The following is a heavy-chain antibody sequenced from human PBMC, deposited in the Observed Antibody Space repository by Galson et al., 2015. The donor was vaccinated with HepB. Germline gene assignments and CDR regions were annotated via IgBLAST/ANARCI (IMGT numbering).Heavy chain of an antibody. D-gene: IGHD6-19*01. CDR3: ARSNSSGWYKYLQH. Sequence: SVKVSCKASGYTFTSYDINWVRQATGQGLEWMGWMNPNSGNTGYPQKFQGRVTMTRNTSINTAYMELGSLRSEDTAVYYCARSNSSGWYKYLQHWGQGTLVTVSS. CDR2: MNPNSGNT. V-gene: IGHV1-8*01. CDR1: GYTFTSYD. J-gene: IGHJ1*01.